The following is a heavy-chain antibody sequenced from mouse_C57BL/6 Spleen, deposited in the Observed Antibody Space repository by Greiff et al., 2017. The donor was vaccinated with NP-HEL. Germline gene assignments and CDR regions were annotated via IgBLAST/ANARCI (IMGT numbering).Heavy chain of an antibody. CDR2: IYPGDGDT. CDR1: GYAFSSSW. J-gene: IGHJ4*01. V-gene: IGHV1-82*01. Sequence: QVQLQQSGPELVKPGASVKLSCKASGYAFSSSWMNWVKQRPGKGLEWIGRIYPGDGDTNYNGKFKGKATLTADKSSSTAYMQLSSLTSEDSAVYIGAIRYTNYAMDYWGQGTSVTVSS. D-gene: IGHD1-1*01. CDR3: AIRYTNYAMDY.